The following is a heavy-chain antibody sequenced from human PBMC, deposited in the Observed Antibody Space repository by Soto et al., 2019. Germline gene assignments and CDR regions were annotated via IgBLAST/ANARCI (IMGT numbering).Heavy chain of an antibody. D-gene: IGHD3-22*01. CDR3: ARDSMIVVVNDAFDI. V-gene: IGHV1-3*01. CDR1: GYTFTSYA. Sequence: ASVKVSCKASGYTFTSYAMHWVRQAPGQRLEWMGWINVGNGNTKYSQKLQGRVTITRDTSASTAYMELSILKSEDTAVYYCARDSMIVVVNDAFDIWGQGTMVTVSS. CDR2: INVGNGNT. J-gene: IGHJ3*02.